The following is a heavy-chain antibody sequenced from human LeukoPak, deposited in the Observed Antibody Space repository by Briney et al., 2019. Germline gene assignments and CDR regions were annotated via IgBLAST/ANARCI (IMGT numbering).Heavy chain of an antibody. CDR2: ISTTGDTT. J-gene: IGHJ4*02. CDR3: AKRASGYYFDS. Sequence: GGPLRLSCAASGFTFSTYGMSWVRQAPGKGLEWVSTISTTGDTTYYTDSVKGLFTISRDNSKNTVYLQMSSLRAEDTAVFYCAKRASGYYFDSWGQGTLVTVSS. D-gene: IGHD5-12*01. V-gene: IGHV3-23*01. CDR1: GFTFSTYG.